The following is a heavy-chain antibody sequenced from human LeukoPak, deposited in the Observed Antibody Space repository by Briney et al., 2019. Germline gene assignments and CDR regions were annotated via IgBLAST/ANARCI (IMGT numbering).Heavy chain of an antibody. Sequence: PGGSLRLSCAASGFTFSNFGMHWVRQAPGKGLEWVAVIWYDESNKYYADSVKGRFTISRDNAKNSLYLQMNSLRAEDTAVYYCARVDEGRNGVTVGYWGQGTLVTVSS. CDR3: ARVDEGRNGVTVGY. D-gene: IGHD2-8*01. CDR1: GFTFSNFG. V-gene: IGHV3-33*01. J-gene: IGHJ4*02. CDR2: IWYDESNK.